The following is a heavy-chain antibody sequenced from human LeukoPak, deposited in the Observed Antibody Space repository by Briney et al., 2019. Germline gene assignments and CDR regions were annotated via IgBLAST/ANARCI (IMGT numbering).Heavy chain of an antibody. V-gene: IGHV1-46*01. D-gene: IGHD5-24*01. CDR1: GYTFTNYY. CDR2: ITASGGST. Sequence: ASVKVSCKASGYTFTNYYMHWVRQAPGQGLEWMGLITASGGSTTYAQKFQGRVTMTRDTSTSTVYLELNSLRSEDTAVYYCARGMGDGYTGVRGEFDSWGQGTLVTVSS. J-gene: IGHJ4*02. CDR3: ARGMGDGYTGVRGEFDS.